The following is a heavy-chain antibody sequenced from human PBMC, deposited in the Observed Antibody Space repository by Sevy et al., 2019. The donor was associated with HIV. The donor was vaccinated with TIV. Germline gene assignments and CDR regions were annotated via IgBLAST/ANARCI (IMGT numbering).Heavy chain of an antibody. CDR3: ARDWTNSSSWYGGRWFDP. CDR2: ISAYNGNT. Sequence: ASVKVSCKASGYTFTCYGISWVRQAPGQGLEWMGWISAYNGNTNYAQRLQGRVTMTTDTSTSTAYMELRSLRSDDTAVYYCARDWTNSSSWYGGRWFDPWGQGPLVTVSS. J-gene: IGHJ5*02. D-gene: IGHD6-13*01. V-gene: IGHV1-18*01. CDR1: GYTFTCYG.